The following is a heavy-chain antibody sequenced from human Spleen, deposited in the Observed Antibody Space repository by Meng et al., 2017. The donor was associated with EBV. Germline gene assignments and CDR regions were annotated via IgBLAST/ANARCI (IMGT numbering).Heavy chain of an antibody. J-gene: IGHJ5*02. V-gene: IGHV3-30*18. CDR3: AKDLSGRFDP. CDR2: IPSDASHNK. D-gene: IGHD1-14*01. Sequence: QGQVGGSGGGVVKPGRPLGRSCAAPGFIFSGYGFHWVRQAPGKGPEWVAIIPSDASHNKYYADSVKGRFTISRDNSKNTLYLQMNSLKIEDTAVYYCAKDLSGRFDPWGQGTLVTVSS. CDR1: GFIFSGYG.